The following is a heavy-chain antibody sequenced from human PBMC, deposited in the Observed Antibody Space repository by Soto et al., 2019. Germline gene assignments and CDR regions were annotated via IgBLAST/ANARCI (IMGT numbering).Heavy chain of an antibody. CDR2: IIPIFGTA. CDR3: ATYYDFSSGYSY. Sequence: SVKVSCKASGGTFSSYAISWVRQAPGQGLEWMGGIIPIFGTANYAQKFQGRVTITADESTSTAYMELSSLRSEDTAVYYCATYYDFSSGYSYWGQGTLVTVSS. V-gene: IGHV1-69*13. J-gene: IGHJ4*02. CDR1: GGTFSSYA. D-gene: IGHD3-3*01.